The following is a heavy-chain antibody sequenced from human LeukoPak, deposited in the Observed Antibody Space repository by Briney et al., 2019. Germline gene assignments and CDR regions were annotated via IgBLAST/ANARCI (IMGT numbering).Heavy chain of an antibody. CDR2: ISSSSSYI. Sequence: GGFLRLSCAASGFIFSSYSMNWVRQAPGKGLEWVSSISSSSSYIYYAESVKGRFTISRDNAKNSLYLQMNSLRAKDTAVYYCARETYCTSTNCPIGDYFDYWGQGTLVTVPS. D-gene: IGHD2-2*01. CDR1: GFIFSSYS. J-gene: IGHJ4*02. V-gene: IGHV3-21*01. CDR3: ARETYCTSTNCPIGDYFDY.